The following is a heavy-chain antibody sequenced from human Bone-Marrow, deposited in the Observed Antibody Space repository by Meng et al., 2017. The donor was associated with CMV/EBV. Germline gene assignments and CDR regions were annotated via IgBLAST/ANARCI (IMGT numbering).Heavy chain of an antibody. D-gene: IGHD3-10*01. CDR3: ARNRITMVRGVIIHFDY. CDR2: INPNSGGT. CDR1: GYIFTGYY. J-gene: IGHJ4*02. V-gene: IGHV1-2*02. Sequence: ASVKVSCKASGYIFTGYYMHWVRQAPGQGLEWMGWINPNSGGTNYAQKFQGRVTMTRDTSISTAYMELSRLRSDDTAVYYCARNRITMVRGVIIHFDYWGQGTLVTVSS.